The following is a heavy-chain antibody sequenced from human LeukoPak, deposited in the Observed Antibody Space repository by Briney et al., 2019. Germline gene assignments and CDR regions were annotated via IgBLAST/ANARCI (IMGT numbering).Heavy chain of an antibody. CDR2: IYYSGSP. V-gene: IGHV4-59*01. Sequence: SETLSLTCTVSGGSISNYYWSWIRQPPGKRLEWIGYIYYSGSPNYSPSLKSRVTMSLDTSRNQFSLKLSSVTAADTAVYYCTRTSASTAIDYWGPGTLVTVSS. D-gene: IGHD4-17*01. CDR3: TRTSASTAIDY. CDR1: GGSISNYY. J-gene: IGHJ4*02.